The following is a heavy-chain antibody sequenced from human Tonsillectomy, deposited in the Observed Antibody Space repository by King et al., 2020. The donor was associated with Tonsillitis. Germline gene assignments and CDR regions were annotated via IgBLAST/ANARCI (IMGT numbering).Heavy chain of an antibody. CDR1: GFTFSEYG. D-gene: IGHD1-14*01. CDR3: AKDQAGG. J-gene: IGHJ4*02. V-gene: IGHV3-30*02. Sequence: VQLVGSGGGVVQPVGSPRLSCAASGFTFSEYGMHWFPAPPGEGLGWVAFTRYDGTVNDYADSVQGRFSISRDNSKNTLFLRMNSLRPEDTAVYYCAKDQAGGWGQGTLVTVSS. CDR2: TRYDGTVN.